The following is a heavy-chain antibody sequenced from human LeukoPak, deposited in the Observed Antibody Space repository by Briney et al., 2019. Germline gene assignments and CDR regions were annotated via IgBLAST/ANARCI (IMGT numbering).Heavy chain of an antibody. V-gene: IGHV3-11*06. CDR3: AREISIEGLGYCSSTSCYANWFDP. D-gene: IGHD2-2*01. CDR2: ISSSSSYT. J-gene: IGHJ5*02. CDR1: GFTFSNAY. Sequence: GGSLRLSCAASGFTFSNAYMNWVRQAPGKGLEWVSYISSSSSYTNYADSVKGRFTISRDNAKNSLYLQMNSLRAEDTAVYYCAREISIEGLGYCSSTSCYANWFDPWGQGTLVTVSS.